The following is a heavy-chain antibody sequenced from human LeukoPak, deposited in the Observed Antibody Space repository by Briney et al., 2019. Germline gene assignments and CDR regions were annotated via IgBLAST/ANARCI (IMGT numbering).Heavy chain of an antibody. CDR3: ARTYSSGWSYYFDY. J-gene: IGHJ4*02. V-gene: IGHV3-48*04. CDR2: ISSSSSTI. Sequence: PGGSLRLSCAASGFTFSSYSMNWVRQAPGKGLEWVSYISSSSSTIYYADSVKGRFTISRDNAKNSLYLQMNSLRVEDTAVYYCARTYSSGWSYYFDYWGQGTLVTVSS. D-gene: IGHD6-19*01. CDR1: GFTFSSYS.